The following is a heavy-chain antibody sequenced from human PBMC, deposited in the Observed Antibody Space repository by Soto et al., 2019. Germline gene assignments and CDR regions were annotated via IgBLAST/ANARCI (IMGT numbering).Heavy chain of an antibody. CDR1: GGTFHSYA. CDR3: XXXXXXXXXXXXXXXXXYYGMDV. Sequence: QVQLVQSGAEVRKPGSSVRISCKASGGTFHSYAVGWVRQAPGQGLEWMGGIIPLYGTTTYARTFEGRFTITAVESTATVYMEXSSXXXXXXXXXXXXXXXXXXXXXXXXXXXXYYGMDVWGQGTTVTGSS. V-gene: IGHV1-69*01. CDR2: IIPLYGTT. J-gene: IGHJ6*02.